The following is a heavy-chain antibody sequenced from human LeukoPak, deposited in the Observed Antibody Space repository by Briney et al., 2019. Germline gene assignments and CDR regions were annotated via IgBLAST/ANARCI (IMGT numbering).Heavy chain of an antibody. CDR1: GFTFSSYA. CDR3: ARDQKEAVAGEDAFDI. Sequence: PGGSLRLSCAASGFTFSSYAMSWVRQAPGKGLEWVSGISVSGGSTSYADSVKGRFTISRDNAKNSLYLQMNSLRAEDTAVYYCARDQKEAVAGEDAFDIWGQGTMVTVSS. D-gene: IGHD6-19*01. CDR2: ISVSGGST. J-gene: IGHJ3*02. V-gene: IGHV3-23*01.